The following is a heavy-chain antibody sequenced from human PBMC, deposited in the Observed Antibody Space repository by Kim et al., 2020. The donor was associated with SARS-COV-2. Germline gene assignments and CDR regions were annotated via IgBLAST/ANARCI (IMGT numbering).Heavy chain of an antibody. CDR3: ARDCSSGWYRCYFDY. V-gene: IGHV3-21*01. J-gene: IGHJ4*02. Sequence: GGSLRLSCAASGFTFSSYSMNWVRQAPGKGLEWVSSISSSSSYIYYADSVKGRFTISRDNAKNSLYLQMNSLRAEDTAVYYCARDCSSGWYRCYFDYWGQGTLVTVSS. D-gene: IGHD6-19*01. CDR2: ISSSSSYI. CDR1: GFTFSSYS.